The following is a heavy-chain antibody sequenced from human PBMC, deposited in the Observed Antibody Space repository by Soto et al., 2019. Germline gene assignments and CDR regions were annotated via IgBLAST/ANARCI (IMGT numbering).Heavy chain of an antibody. CDR1: GFTVSSNY. J-gene: IGHJ6*03. D-gene: IGHD2-8*01. CDR2: IYSGGST. V-gene: IGHV3-66*01. CDR3: SRARSRKWYYYSYMDV. Sequence: PGGSLRLSCAASGFTVSSNYMSWVRQAPGKGLEWVSVIYSGGSTYYADSVKGRFTISRDNSKNTLYLQMNSLRAEDTAVYYCSRARSRKWYYYSYMDVWGKGTTVTVSS.